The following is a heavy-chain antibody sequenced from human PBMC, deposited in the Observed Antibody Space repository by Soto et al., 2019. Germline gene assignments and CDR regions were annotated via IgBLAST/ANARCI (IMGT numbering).Heavy chain of an antibody. CDR1: GLTFNRYW. CDR2: INTDGSNT. V-gene: IGHV3-74*01. CDR3: AREFCSGGNCYTYYFDP. D-gene: IGHD2-15*01. J-gene: IGHJ5*02. Sequence: LRLSCAASGLTFNRYWMHWVRHAPGKGLVWVSHINTDGSNTNYADSVKGRFTISRDNAKSTLFLQMNSLRDEDTAVYYCAREFCSGGNCYTYYFDPWGQGXPVTVSS.